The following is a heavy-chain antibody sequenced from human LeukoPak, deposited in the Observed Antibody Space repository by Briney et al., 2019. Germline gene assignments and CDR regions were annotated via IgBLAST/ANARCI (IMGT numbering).Heavy chain of an antibody. CDR2: IYTSGST. CDR1: GGPISSCY. J-gene: IGHJ4*02. V-gene: IGHV4-4*07. CDR3: ARAPWGIGALYFDY. Sequence: PSETRSLPCTVSGGPISSCYWSWIRQPAGKGLEWIGRIYTSGSTNYNPSLKSRVTMSVDTSENQFSLKLSSVTAADTAVYYCARAPWGIGALYFDYWGQGTLVTVSS. D-gene: IGHD3-16*01.